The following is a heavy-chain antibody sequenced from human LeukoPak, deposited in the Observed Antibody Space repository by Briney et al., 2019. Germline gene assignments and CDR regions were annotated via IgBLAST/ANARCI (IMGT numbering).Heavy chain of an antibody. Sequence: SETLSLTCTVSGGSISSYYWSWIRQPPGKGLEWIGYIYYSGSTNYNPSLKSRVTISVDTSKNQFSLKLTSVTAADTAVYYCARETSQKGAHYMDVWGKGTTVTISS. CDR1: GGSISSYY. D-gene: IGHD3-16*01. V-gene: IGHV4-59*01. CDR2: IYYSGST. CDR3: ARETSQKGAHYMDV. J-gene: IGHJ6*03.